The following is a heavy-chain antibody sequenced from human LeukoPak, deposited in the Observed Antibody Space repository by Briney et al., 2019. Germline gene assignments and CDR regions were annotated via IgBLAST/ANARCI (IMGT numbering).Heavy chain of an antibody. V-gene: IGHV3-30-3*01. CDR2: MSHDGSNI. J-gene: IGHJ5*02. CDR3: ARGATNDFWSGYGWFDP. CDR1: GFTFNSYN. Sequence: GGSLRLSCAASGFTFNSYNLHWVRQAPGKGPEWVALMSHDGSNIFYAKSVKGRFTISRDNSKNTLYLQMNNLRAEDTAVYSCARGATNDFWSGYGWFDPWGQGTLVTVSS. D-gene: IGHD3-3*01.